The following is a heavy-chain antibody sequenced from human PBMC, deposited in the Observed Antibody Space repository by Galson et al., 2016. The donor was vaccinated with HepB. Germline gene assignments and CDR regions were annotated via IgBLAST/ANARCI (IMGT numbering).Heavy chain of an antibody. V-gene: IGHV1-8*01. J-gene: IGHJ4*02. CDR1: GYTFTNYD. Sequence: SVKVSCKASGYTFTNYDITWVRQAPGQGPEWMGWMNPSSANTGYAQKFRGRVTTTRDTSISTAFMELSSLTSEDTAIYYCARGIRNLLYSDYWAQGTPVTVSS. CDR3: ARGIRNLLYSDY. D-gene: IGHD1-14*01. CDR2: MNPSSANT.